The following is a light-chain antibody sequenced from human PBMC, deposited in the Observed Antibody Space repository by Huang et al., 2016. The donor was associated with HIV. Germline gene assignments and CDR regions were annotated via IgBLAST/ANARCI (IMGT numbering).Light chain of an antibody. J-gene: IGKJ2*01. CDR1: QGISSY. CDR3: QETYSIPYT. CDR2: AAS. V-gene: IGKV1-39*01. Sequence: DIQMTQSPSSLSASVGDRGTITCRASQGISSYLNWYQQKPGKAPKLLIYAASTLQSGVPSRLSGSGSGTAFTLTISSLQPADSATYYCQETYSIPYTFGQGTKLEIK.